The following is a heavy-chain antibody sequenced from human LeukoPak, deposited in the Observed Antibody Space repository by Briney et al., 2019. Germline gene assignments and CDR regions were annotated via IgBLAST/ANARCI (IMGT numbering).Heavy chain of an antibody. CDR3: ARSGYSSGWSFDY. CDR1: GYTFTSYA. CDR2: INAGNGNT. V-gene: IGHV1-3*01. D-gene: IGHD6-19*01. Sequence: ASVKVSCKASGYTFTSYAMHWVRQAPGQRLEWMGWINAGNGNTKYSQKFQGKVTITRDTSASTAYMELSSLRSEDTAVYYCARSGYSSGWSFDYWGQGTLVTVSS. J-gene: IGHJ4*02.